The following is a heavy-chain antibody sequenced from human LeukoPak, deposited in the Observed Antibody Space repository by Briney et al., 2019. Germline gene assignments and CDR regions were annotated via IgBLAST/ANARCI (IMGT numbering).Heavy chain of an antibody. CDR1: GFTFSSYA. CDR2: ISSSGGST. V-gene: IGHV3-23*01. D-gene: IGHD1-20*01. J-gene: IGHJ4*02. Sequence: GGSLRLSLAVSGFTFSSYAISSVREAPRKRLWWVLGISSSGGSTFYADSVKGRFTISRDNSRDTLFLQMNSRRAEDTALYYCAKAQRGLNWNDRNDYWGKGTLVTVSS. CDR3: AKAQRGLNWNDRNDY.